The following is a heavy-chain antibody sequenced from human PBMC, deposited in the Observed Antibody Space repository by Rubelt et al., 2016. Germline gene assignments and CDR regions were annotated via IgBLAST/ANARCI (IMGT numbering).Heavy chain of an antibody. V-gene: IGHV4-39*02. CDR3: ARYRRGAARGFDP. CDR1: GGSISSTNYY. Sequence: QLQLQESGPGLVKPSETLSLTCTVSGGSISSTNYYWGWIRQPPGKGLEWLGSIYHSGSTYYNPSLKRRVTIPVDTSKNHLARKLSSLTAAETAGYYCARYRRGAARGFDPWGQGTLVIVSS. J-gene: IGHJ5*02. CDR2: IYHSGST. D-gene: IGHD6-6*01.